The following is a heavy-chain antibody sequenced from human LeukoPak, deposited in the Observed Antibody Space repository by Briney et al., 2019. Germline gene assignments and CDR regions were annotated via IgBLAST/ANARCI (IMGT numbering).Heavy chain of an antibody. CDR1: GFTFRKYA. Sequence: TGGSLRLSCAASGFTFRKYAMSWVRQAPGKGLEWVSAISGSGTNTFYADSVKGRFTISRDNFRNTLYLQMNSLRAEGTAIYYCAKEVVRDYFDYWGQGTLVTVSS. V-gene: IGHV3-23*01. CDR2: ISGSGTNT. CDR3: AKEVVRDYFDY. J-gene: IGHJ4*02. D-gene: IGHD3-10*01.